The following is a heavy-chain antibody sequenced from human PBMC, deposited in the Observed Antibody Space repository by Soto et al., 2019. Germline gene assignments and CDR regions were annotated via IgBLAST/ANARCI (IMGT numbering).Heavy chain of an antibody. V-gene: IGHV3-9*01. D-gene: IGHD6-6*01. J-gene: IGHJ6*02. CDR1: GFTFDDYA. CDR2: ISWNSDKK. CDR3: VKADSGSRSYGMDV. Sequence: GGSLRLSCAASGFTFDDYAMHWVRQVPGKGLEWVSGISWNSDKKAYADSVKGRFTISRDNAKNSLYLQMNSLRPEDTALYYCVKADSGSRSYGMDVWGRGTTVTVSS.